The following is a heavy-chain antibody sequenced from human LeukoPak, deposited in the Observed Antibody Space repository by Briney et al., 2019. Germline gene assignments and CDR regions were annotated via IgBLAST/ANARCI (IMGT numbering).Heavy chain of an antibody. V-gene: IGHV1-2*02. J-gene: IGHJ4*02. D-gene: IGHD6-19*01. Sequence: GASVPDSCQASRYTFTGYYMHWVRQAPGQGLEWMGWINPNSGGTNYAQKFQGRVTMTRDTSISTAYMELSRLRADDTAVYYCAREPVAGNWGQGTLVTVSS. CDR3: AREPVAGN. CDR1: RYTFTGYY. CDR2: INPNSGGT.